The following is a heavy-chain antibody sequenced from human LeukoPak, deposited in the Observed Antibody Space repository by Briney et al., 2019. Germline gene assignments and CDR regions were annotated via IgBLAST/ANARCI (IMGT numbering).Heavy chain of an antibody. V-gene: IGHV3-64D*06. D-gene: IGHD3-9*01. Sequence: GGSLRLSCSASGFTFSRYTMHWVRQAPGKGLVYLSGVNSNGGSTNYADSVKGRFIISRDNSKNTLYFQMSSLRVEDTAIYYCVKENGRYPEPYYFDYWGQGALVTVSS. CDR2: VNSNGGST. CDR1: GFTFSRYT. CDR3: VKENGRYPEPYYFDY. J-gene: IGHJ4*02.